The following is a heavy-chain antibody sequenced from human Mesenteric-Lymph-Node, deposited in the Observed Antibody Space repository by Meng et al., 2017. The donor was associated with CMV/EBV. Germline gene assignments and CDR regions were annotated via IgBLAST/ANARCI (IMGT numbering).Heavy chain of an antibody. CDR2: INWNGGST. V-gene: IGHV3-20*04. J-gene: IGHJ6*02. CDR1: GFTFDDYV. CDR3: ARGRLDPRYCSSTSCYVYYYYYGMDV. D-gene: IGHD2-2*01. Sequence: GGSLRLSCAASGFTFDDYVMSWVRQGPGKGLEWVSVINWNGGSTVYADSVKGRFTISRDNAKNSLYLQVNSLRAEDTAVYYCARGRLDPRYCSSTSCYVYYYYYGMDVWGQGTTVTVSS.